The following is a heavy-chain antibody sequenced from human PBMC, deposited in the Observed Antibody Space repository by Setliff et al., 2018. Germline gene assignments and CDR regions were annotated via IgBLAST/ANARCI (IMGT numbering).Heavy chain of an antibody. CDR2: ISHSGST. Sequence: PSETLSLTCAVYGGSFSGYYWSWIRQPPGKGLEWLGEISHSGSTNCNPSLKSRVTISVDTSKNQFSLKLSSVTAADTAVYYCARGRIAAALYYFDYWGQGTLVTVSS. V-gene: IGHV4-34*01. CDR3: ARGRIAAALYYFDY. J-gene: IGHJ4*02. CDR1: GGSFSGYY. D-gene: IGHD6-13*01.